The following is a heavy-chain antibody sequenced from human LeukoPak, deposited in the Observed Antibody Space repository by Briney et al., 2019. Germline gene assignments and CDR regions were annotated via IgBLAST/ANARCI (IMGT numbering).Heavy chain of an antibody. CDR1: GFTFSSYG. CDR2: IWYDGSNK. V-gene: IGHV3-33*01. CDR3: ARGYDYVWGSPDY. J-gene: IGHJ4*02. Sequence: TGGSLRLSCAASGFTFSSYGMHWVRQAPGKGLEWVAVIWYDGSNKYYADSVKGRFTISRDNSKNTLYLQMNSLRAEDTAVYYCARGYDYVWGSPDYWAREPWSPSPQ. D-gene: IGHD3-16*01.